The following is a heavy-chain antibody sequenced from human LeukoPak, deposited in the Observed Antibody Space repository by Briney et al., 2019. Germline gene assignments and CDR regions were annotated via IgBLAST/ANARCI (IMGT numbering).Heavy chain of an antibody. CDR2: IYYSGST. Sequence: SPSQTLSLTCTVSGVSISSGDYYWSWIRQPPGKGLEWIGYIYYSGSTYYNPSLKSRVTISVDTSKNQFSLKLSSVTAADTAVYYCARDSLDGDNRYFDYWGQGTLVTVSS. CDR1: GVSISSGDYY. J-gene: IGHJ4*02. V-gene: IGHV4-30-4*01. D-gene: IGHD4-23*01. CDR3: ARDSLDGDNRYFDY.